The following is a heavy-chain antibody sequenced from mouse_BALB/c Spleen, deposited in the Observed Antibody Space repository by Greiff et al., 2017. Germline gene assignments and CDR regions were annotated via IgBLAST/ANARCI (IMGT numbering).Heavy chain of an antibody. CDR1: GFTFSSFG. CDR3: ARGEWYGGGYAMDY. CDR2: ISSGSSTI. Sequence: EVQVVESGGGLVQPGGSRKLSCAASGFTFSSFGMHWVRQAPEKGLEWVAYISSGSSTIYYADTVKGRCTISRDNPKNTLFLQMTSLRSEDAAMYYCARGEWYGGGYAMDYWGQGTSVTVSA. V-gene: IGHV5-17*02. D-gene: IGHD1-3*01. J-gene: IGHJ4*01.